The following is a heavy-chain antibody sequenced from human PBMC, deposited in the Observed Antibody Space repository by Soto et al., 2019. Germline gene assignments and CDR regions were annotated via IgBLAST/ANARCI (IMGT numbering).Heavy chain of an antibody. D-gene: IGHD2-2*01. Sequence: GGSLRLSCAASGFTPSSNWMHWVRQAPGKGPVWVSRISSDGSNTYYADSVKGRFTISRDNAKNTVYLQIDSLGADDTAVYYCARQLIYAFDIWGQGTMVTVSS. J-gene: IGHJ3*02. CDR2: ISSDGSNT. V-gene: IGHV3-74*01. CDR1: GFTPSSNW. CDR3: ARQLIYAFDI.